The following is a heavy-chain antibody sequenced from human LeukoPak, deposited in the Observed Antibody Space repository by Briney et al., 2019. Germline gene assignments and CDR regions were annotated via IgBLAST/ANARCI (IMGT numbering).Heavy chain of an antibody. V-gene: IGHV3-66*01. D-gene: IGHD3-22*01. J-gene: IGHJ4*02. CDR1: GFSVLDHF. Sequence: PGGSLRLSCVASGFSVLDHFMTWVRHTPGKGLEWVSVIYNDGRTNYAESVKGRFTMSRDSSKNMVSLQMNSLRAEDTAVYYCAKELTMIVVVREDYWGQGTLVTVSS. CDR2: IYNDGRT. CDR3: AKELTMIVVVREDY.